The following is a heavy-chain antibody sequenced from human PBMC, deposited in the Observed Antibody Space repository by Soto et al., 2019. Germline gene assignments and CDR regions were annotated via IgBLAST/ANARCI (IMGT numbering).Heavy chain of an antibody. CDR1: GGTFSSYT. V-gene: IGHV1-69*02. CDR2: IIPILGIA. D-gene: IGHD6-13*01. Sequence: QVQLVQSGAEVKKPGSSVKVSCKASGGTFSSYTISWVRQAPGQGLEWMGRIIPILGIANYAQKFQGRVTITADKSTSTAYMELSSLRSEDTAVYYCARSRGYSSTPGDYWGQGTLVTVSS. J-gene: IGHJ4*02. CDR3: ARSRGYSSTPGDY.